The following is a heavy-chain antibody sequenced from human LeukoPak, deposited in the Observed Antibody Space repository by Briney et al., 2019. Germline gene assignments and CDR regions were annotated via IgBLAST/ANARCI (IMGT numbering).Heavy chain of an antibody. J-gene: IGHJ3*02. CDR2: ISWNSGSI. CDR1: GFTFDDYA. Sequence: GGSLRLSCAASGFTFDDYAMHWVRQAPGKGLEWVSGISWNSGSIGYADSVKGRFTISRDNAKNSLYLQMNSLRAEDMALYYCAKASSNDAFDIWGQGTMVTVSS. D-gene: IGHD2-2*01. V-gene: IGHV3-9*03. CDR3: AKASSNDAFDI.